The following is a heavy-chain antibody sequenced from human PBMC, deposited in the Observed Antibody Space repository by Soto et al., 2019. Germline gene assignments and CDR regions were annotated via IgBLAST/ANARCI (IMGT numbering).Heavy chain of an antibody. V-gene: IGHV1-2*07. CDR1: GYNFSRYF. CDR2: INPDSGAT. CDR3: AIHYVSGKFYTENWFNP. D-gene: IGHD3-10*02. Sequence: ASVNVSFKAPGYNFSRYFIHWVRQAPGQWLELMGWINPDSGATNFEPKFQGRITITRDTSISTAFLQVSRLRSADTGVYYCAIHYVSGKFYTENWFNPWGQATLVTVST. J-gene: IGHJ5*02.